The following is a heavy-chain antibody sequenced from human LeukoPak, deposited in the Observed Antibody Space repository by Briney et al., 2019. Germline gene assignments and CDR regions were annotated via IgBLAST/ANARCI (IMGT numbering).Heavy chain of an antibody. D-gene: IGHD3-9*01. Sequence: ESSPTLVKPTQTLTLTCTFSGFALTPSGVAVGWIRQPPGKALEWLALIYWDADKRYSPSLKSRLTITKDTSKNQVVLTMTNMDPVDTSTYYCARITIFEQIFDYWGQGTLVTVSS. CDR3: ARITIFEQIFDY. CDR1: GFALTPSGVA. CDR2: IYWDADK. V-gene: IGHV2-5*02. J-gene: IGHJ4*02.